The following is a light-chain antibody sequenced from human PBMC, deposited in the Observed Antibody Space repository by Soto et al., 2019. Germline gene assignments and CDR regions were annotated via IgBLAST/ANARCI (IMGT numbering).Light chain of an antibody. V-gene: IGKV3D-20*02. J-gene: IGKJ4*01. CDR1: QSVSSSF. CDR2: GAS. Sequence: EIVLTQSPGTLSLSPGERATLSCRASQSVSSSFIAWYQHKPGQAPRLLIYGASNRATGIPARSSGSGSGTDFTLTISSLEPEDFAVYYCQQRSNWLTFGGGTKVDIK. CDR3: QQRSNWLT.